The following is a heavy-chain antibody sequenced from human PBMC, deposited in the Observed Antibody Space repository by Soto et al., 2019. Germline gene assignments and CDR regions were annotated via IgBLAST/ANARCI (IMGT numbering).Heavy chain of an antibody. D-gene: IGHD2-15*01. CDR1: GYSLTNYC. CDR3: ARMIEYWAPYGMDV. J-gene: IGHJ6*02. CDR2: IDHRDSST. V-gene: IGHV5-10-1*01. Sequence: GESLKISCKGSGYSLTNYCINWVRQMPGKGLDWMGKIDHRDSSTTYNPSFQGHVTISADKSTSTAYLQWNTLKASDTAIYYCARMIEYWAPYGMDVWGQGTTVTVSS.